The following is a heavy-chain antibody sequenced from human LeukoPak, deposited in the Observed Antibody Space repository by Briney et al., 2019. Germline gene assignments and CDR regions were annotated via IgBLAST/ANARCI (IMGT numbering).Heavy chain of an antibody. CDR2: IYHSGST. CDR3: ARGGYDILTGYYKGLDY. Sequence: SETLSLTCTVSGYSISSGYYWGWIRQPPGKGLEWIGSIYHSGSTYYNPSLKSRVTISVDTSKNQFSLKLSSVTAADTAVYYCARGGYDILTGYYKGLDYWGQGTLVTVSS. J-gene: IGHJ4*02. V-gene: IGHV4-38-2*02. D-gene: IGHD3-9*01. CDR1: GYSISSGYY.